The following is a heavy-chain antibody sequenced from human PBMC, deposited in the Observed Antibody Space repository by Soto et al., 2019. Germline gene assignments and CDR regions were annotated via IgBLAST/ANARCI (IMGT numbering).Heavy chain of an antibody. D-gene: IGHD2-21*01. CDR1: GGSISSGDYY. J-gene: IGHJ6*02. Sequence: SETLSLTCTVSGGSISSGDYYWSWIRQPPGKGLEWIGYIYYSGTTYYNPSLKSRVTISVDTSKNQFSLKLSSVTAADTAVYYCAASCVGCGGFNYYGMDVWGQGTTVTVSS. V-gene: IGHV4-30-4*01. CDR2: IYYSGTT. CDR3: AASCVGCGGFNYYGMDV.